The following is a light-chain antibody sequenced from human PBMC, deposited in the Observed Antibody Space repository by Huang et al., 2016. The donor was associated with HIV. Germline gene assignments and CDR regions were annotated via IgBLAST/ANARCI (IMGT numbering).Light chain of an antibody. CDR1: QSVSND. CDR3: QQYNNWPWT. Sequence: EIVMTQSPATLSVSPGERATLYCRASQSVSNDLAWYQQKPGQPTRLLIDGASNRATGVPAGFSGSGSGTEFTLTISSLQSEDFAVYYCQQYNNWPWTFGPGTKVDFK. J-gene: IGKJ1*01. V-gene: IGKV3-15*01. CDR2: GAS.